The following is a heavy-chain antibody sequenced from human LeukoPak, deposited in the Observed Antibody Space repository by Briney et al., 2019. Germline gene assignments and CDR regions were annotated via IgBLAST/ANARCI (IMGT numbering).Heavy chain of an antibody. J-gene: IGHJ6*02. CDR2: IIHILGIA. D-gene: IGHD6-19*01. Sequence: SVKVSCKASGGTFSSYAISWVRQAPGQGLEWMGRIIHILGIANYAQKFQGRVTITADKSTSTAYMELSSLRSEDTAVYYCARDGESIAVAGNLPGYYYGMDVWGQGTTVTVSS. V-gene: IGHV1-69*10. CDR1: GGTFSSYA. CDR3: ARDGESIAVAGNLPGYYYGMDV.